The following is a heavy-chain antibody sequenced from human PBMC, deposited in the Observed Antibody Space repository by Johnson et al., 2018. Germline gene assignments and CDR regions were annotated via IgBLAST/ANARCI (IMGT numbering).Heavy chain of an antibody. CDR3: AKDQRHMIVVFITSKDYYGMDV. Sequence: EVQLVESGGGLVQPGGSLRLSCAASGFTFSSYAMSWVRQAPGKGLEWVSAISGSGGSTYYADSVKGRFTISRENSKNTLYLQRNSLRAEDTAVYDCAKDQRHMIVVFITSKDYYGMDVWGQGTTVTVSS. D-gene: IGHD3-22*01. CDR2: ISGSGGST. CDR1: GFTFSSYA. V-gene: IGHV3-23*04. J-gene: IGHJ6*02.